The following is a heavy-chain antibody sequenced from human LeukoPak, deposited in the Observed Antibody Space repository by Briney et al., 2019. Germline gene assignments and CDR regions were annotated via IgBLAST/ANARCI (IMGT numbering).Heavy chain of an antibody. CDR2: INPSGGST. Sequence: ASVKVSCKASGYTLTSYYMHWVRQAPGQGLEWMGIINPSGGSTSCAQKFQGRVTMTTDTSTITVYMELSSLRSEDTAVYYCARRGSYDFWSAYFLDYWGQGTLVTVSS. V-gene: IGHV1-46*01. D-gene: IGHD3-3*01. CDR3: ARRGSYDFWSAYFLDY. CDR1: GYTLTSYY. J-gene: IGHJ4*02.